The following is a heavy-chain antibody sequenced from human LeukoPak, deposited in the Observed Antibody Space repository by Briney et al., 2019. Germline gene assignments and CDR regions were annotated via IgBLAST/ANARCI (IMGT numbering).Heavy chain of an antibody. CDR2: IYYSGST. J-gene: IGHJ4*02. Sequence: TLSLTCTVSGGSISSGGYYWSWIRQHPGKGLEWIGYIYYSGSTYYNPSLKSRVTISVDTSKNQFSLKLSSVTAADTAVYYCARSAGTGPRIDYWGQGTLVTVSS. D-gene: IGHD1-1*01. CDR1: GGSISSGGYY. V-gene: IGHV4-31*03. CDR3: ARSAGTGPRIDY.